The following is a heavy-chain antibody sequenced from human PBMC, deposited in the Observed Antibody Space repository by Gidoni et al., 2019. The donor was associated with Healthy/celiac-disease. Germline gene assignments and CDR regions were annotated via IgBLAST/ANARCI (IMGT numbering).Heavy chain of an antibody. V-gene: IGHV4-39*01. D-gene: IGHD6-19*01. J-gene: IGHJ4*02. CDR1: GGSNSSSSYY. CDR3: ARLSEQWLVYYFDY. CDR2: IYYSGST. Sequence: QLQLQESGPGLVKPSETLSLICSVSGGSNSSSSYYWGWIRQPPGKGLEWIGSIYYSGSTYYNPSLKSRVTISVDTSKNQFSLKLSSVTAADTAVYYCARLSEQWLVYYFDYWGQGTLVTVSS.